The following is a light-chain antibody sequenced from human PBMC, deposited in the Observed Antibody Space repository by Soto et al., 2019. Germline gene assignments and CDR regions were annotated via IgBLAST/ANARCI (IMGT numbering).Light chain of an antibody. CDR1: NIGSKS. CDR3: QVWESSSDHDV. CDR2: YDS. J-gene: IGLJ1*01. Sequence: SSELTQPPSVSVAPGKTARITCGGNNIGSKSVHWYQQKPGQAPVLVIYYDSDRPSGIPERFSGSNSGNTATLTISRVEAGDEADYYCQVWESSSDHDVFGTWTKLTVL. V-gene: IGLV3-21*01.